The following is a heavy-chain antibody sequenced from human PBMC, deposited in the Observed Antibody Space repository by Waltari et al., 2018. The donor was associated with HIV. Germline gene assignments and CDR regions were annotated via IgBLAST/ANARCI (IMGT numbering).Heavy chain of an antibody. J-gene: IGHJ4*02. V-gene: IGHV4-38-2*02. Sequence: QVQLQESGPGLVKHSETLSLTCSVSGYSISSGYYWGWLRQPPGKGLEWIGNIYHSGSSYYHPSLESRVTISVDTSKNQFSLKVSSMTAADTALYYCATIRAVAGSYYFDSWGQRILVTVSS. CDR3: ATIRAVAGSYYFDS. D-gene: IGHD6-19*01. CDR1: GYSISSGYY. CDR2: IYHSGSS.